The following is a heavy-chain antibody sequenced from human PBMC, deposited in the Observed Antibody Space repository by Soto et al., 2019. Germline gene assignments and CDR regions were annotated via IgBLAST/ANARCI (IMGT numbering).Heavy chain of an antibody. CDR3: AKEKAYSSGWDGMDV. D-gene: IGHD6-19*01. CDR2: ISGSGIST. J-gene: IGHJ6*02. CDR1: GFTFSSYA. Sequence: EVQLLESGGGLVQPGGSLRLSCAASGFTFSSYAMSWVRQAPGKGLEWVSAISGSGISTYYADSVKGRFTISRDNSQNTLSLQRNSRRAEDTAGYYCAKEKAYSSGWDGMDVWGQGTAVTVSS. V-gene: IGHV3-23*01.